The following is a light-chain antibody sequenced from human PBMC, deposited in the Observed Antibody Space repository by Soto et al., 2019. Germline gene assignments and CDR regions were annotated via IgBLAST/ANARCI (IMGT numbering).Light chain of an antibody. V-gene: IGLV2-14*01. CDR3: NSYTSISNLV. J-gene: IGLJ3*02. CDR1: SSDVGGYNY. Sequence: QSALTQPASVSGSPGQPITISCTGTSSDVGGYNYGSWYQQHPGKAPKLLIYDVSNRASGVSNRFSGSKSGNPASLTISGRQAEDEDDYYCNSYTSISNLVFGGGTKLNV. CDR2: DVS.